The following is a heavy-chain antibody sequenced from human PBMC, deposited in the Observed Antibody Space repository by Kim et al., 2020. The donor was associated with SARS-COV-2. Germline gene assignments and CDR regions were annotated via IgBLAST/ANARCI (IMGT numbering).Heavy chain of an antibody. CDR1: GLTFSTYA. J-gene: IGHJ4*02. D-gene: IGHD2-15*01. CDR3: AKGWGSCSGGICYTRVFVY. Sequence: GGSLRLSCTGSGLTFSTYAMSWVRQAPGKGLEWVSTISSDRVSTFYAASVKGRFTISRDNSKNTLYLQMNSLRVEDTALYYCAKGWGSCSGGICYTRVFVYRGKGPLHTVFS. V-gene: IGHV3-23*01. CDR2: ISSDRVST.